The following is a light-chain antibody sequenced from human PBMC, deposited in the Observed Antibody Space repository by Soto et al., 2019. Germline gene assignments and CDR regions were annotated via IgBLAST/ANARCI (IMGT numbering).Light chain of an antibody. CDR1: QSISKY. V-gene: IGKV1-39*01. CDR3: QQTHSMPWT. CDR2: ATS. Sequence: DIQMTQSPSSLSASIGDWVAVTCRASQSISKYINWYQQKPGKAPTLLIYATSSLQSGVPSRFRGSGSGTDFTLTISSLLPEDFAVYYCQQTHSMPWTFGQGTKVDIK. J-gene: IGKJ1*01.